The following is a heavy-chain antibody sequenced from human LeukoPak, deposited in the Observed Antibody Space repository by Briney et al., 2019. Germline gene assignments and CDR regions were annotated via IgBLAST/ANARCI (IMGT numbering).Heavy chain of an antibody. CDR3: ARELYGSGSYYRALGY. Sequence: GGSLRLSCAASGFTFSSYWMHWVRQAPGKGLVWVSRINPDGSRTNYADSVKGRFTISRDNAKNTLYLQMNSLRDEDTAVYYCARELYGSGSYYRALGYWGQGTLVTVSS. D-gene: IGHD3-10*01. CDR1: GFTFSSYW. J-gene: IGHJ4*02. V-gene: IGHV3-74*01. CDR2: INPDGSRT.